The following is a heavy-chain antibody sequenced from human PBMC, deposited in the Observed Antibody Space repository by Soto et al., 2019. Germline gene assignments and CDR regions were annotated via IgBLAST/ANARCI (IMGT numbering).Heavy chain of an antibody. D-gene: IGHD3-22*01. CDR3: ASQHYYDSSGYYVVY. CDR1: GGSISSGDYY. J-gene: IGHJ4*02. CDR2: IYYSGST. V-gene: IGHV4-30-4*01. Sequence: SETLSLTCTVSGGSISSGDYYWSWIRQPPGKGLEWIGYIYYSGSTYYNPSLKSRVTISVDTSKNQFSLKLSSVTAADTAMYYFASQHYYDSSGYYVVYWGQGTLVTVSS.